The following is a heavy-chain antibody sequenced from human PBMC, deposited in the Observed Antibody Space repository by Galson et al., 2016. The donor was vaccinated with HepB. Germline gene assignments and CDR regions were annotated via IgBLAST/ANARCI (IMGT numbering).Heavy chain of an antibody. CDR3: ERDRYSGIYYVGAFDI. V-gene: IGHV1-2*02. CDR1: GYTFTGYY. Sequence: SVKVSCKASGYTFTGYYMHWVRQTPGQGLEWMGWINPDSGVTSYAQKFQGRVTMTRDTSISTVYMELRRLKSDGTAIYYCERDRYSGIYYVGAFDIWGEGTMVTVS. J-gene: IGHJ3*02. CDR2: INPDSGVT. D-gene: IGHD1-26*01.